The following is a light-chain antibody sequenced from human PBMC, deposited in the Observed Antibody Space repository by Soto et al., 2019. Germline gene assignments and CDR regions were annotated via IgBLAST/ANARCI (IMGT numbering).Light chain of an antibody. J-gene: IGLJ1*01. V-gene: IGLV1-51*01. CDR3: GAWDDSLRLYV. CDR1: SSNIGKYY. Sequence: VLTQPPSVSAAPGQTVTISCSGSSSNIGKYYVSWYQQLPGEAPKLLIYDSNKRPSGIPERFSASRSGTSATLGITGLQTGDEADYYCGAWDDSLRLYVFGPGTRSPS. CDR2: DSN.